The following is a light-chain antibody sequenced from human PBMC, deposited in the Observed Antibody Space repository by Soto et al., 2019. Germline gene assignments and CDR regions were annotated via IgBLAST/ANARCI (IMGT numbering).Light chain of an antibody. Sequence: QSVLTQPPSASGTPGQRVTISCSGGSSNIGSNTVSWYQQLPGAAPKLLICISNERPSGVPDRFSGSKSGTSASLAISGLQSEDEAEYYCAAWDDSLNGPVFGGGTKVTVL. CDR3: AAWDDSLNGPV. CDR2: ISN. CDR1: SSNIGSNT. V-gene: IGLV1-44*01. J-gene: IGLJ2*01.